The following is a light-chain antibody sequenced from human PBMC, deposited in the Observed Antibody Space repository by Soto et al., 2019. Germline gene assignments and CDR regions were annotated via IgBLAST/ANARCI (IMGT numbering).Light chain of an antibody. V-gene: IGLV1-40*01. CDR1: SSNIRAGYG. J-gene: IGLJ2*01. CDR3: QSYDTSLSGPVV. Sequence: QSVLTQPPSVSGAPGQRVTISCTGSSSNIRAGYGVHWYQQLPGTAPKLLIYGDNNRPSGVPDRFSGSKSGTSASLAITGLQADDEADYYCQSYDTSLSGPVVFGGGTKLTVL. CDR2: GDN.